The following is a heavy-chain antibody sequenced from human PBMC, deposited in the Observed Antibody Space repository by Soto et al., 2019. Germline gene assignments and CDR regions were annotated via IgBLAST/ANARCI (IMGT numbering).Heavy chain of an antibody. CDR3: AKAKEWELPDEGFDF. D-gene: IGHD1-26*01. Sequence: XESLLLSCAASGFIFSNYAMGWVRQAPGKGLEWVSGISASGGSTYYADSMKGRFTISRDNSKNALYLQLNSLRAVDTATYYCAKAKEWELPDEGFDFWGQGTPVTVSS. J-gene: IGHJ4*02. CDR2: ISASGGST. CDR1: GFIFSNYA. V-gene: IGHV3-23*01.